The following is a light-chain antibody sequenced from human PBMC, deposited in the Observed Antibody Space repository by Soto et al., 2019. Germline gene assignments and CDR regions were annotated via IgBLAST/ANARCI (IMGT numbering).Light chain of an antibody. CDR3: CSYAGSYTWV. Sequence: QSALTQPRSVSGSPGQSVTISCTGTSSDVGGYNYVSWYQQQHPGKAPKLMIYDVSKRPSGVPDRFSGSKSGNTASLTISGLQAEDEADYYCCSYAGSYTWVFGGGTKLTVL. CDR1: SSDVGGYNY. J-gene: IGLJ3*02. CDR2: DVS. V-gene: IGLV2-11*01.